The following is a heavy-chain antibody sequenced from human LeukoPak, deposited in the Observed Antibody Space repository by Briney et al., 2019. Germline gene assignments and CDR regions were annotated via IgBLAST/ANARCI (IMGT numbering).Heavy chain of an antibody. CDR3: AKDCVAAALRRFYMDV. CDR2: IRYDGNNK. J-gene: IGHJ6*03. V-gene: IGHV3-30*02. Sequence: GGSLRLSCAASGFTFSSYGMHWVRQAPGKGLEWVAFIRYDGNNKYYADSVKGRFTMSRDNSKTTLYLQMNSLRAEDTAVYYCAKDCVAAALRRFYMDVWGKGTTVTISS. D-gene: IGHD6-13*01. CDR1: GFTFSSYG.